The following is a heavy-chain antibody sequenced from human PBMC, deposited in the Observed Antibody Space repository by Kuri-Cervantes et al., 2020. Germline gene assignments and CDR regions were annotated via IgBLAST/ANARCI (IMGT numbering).Heavy chain of an antibody. CDR3: AKSNGSGSYSWIDLMLNKITQYYFDY. CDR1: GFTFSSYA. Sequence: GESLKISCAASGFTFSSYAMHWVRQAPGKGLEWVAVISYDGSNKYYADSVEGRFTISRDNSKNTLYLQMNSLRAEDTAVYYCAKSNGSGSYSWIDLMLNKITQYYFDYWGQGTLVTVSS. D-gene: IGHD3-10*01. J-gene: IGHJ4*02. V-gene: IGHV3-30*18. CDR2: ISYDGSNK.